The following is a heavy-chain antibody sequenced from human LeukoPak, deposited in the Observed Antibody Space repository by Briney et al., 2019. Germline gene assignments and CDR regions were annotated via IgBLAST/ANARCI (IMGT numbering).Heavy chain of an antibody. CDR1: GGSISSLY. D-gene: IGHD6-6*01. J-gene: IGHJ4*02. Sequence: KPSETLSLTCSVSGGSISSLYWSWIRQPPGKGLEWIGYIYYTESTNYNPSLRGRVTMFVDMSMNQFSLRLSSVTAADTAVYYCARHRAYSSSSPFDYWGQGTLVTVSS. V-gene: IGHV4-59*08. CDR2: IYYTEST. CDR3: ARHRAYSSSSPFDY.